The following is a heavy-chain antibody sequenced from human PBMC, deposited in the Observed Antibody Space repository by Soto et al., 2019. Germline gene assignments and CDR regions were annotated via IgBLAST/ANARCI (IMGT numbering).Heavy chain of an antibody. CDR1: GGSISSNW. J-gene: IGHJ4*02. CDR2: IYHSGST. CDR3: ARERYDSSGYYYSHFDY. D-gene: IGHD3-22*01. Sequence: LSLTCAVSGGSISSNWWSWVRQPPGEGLEWIGKIYHSGSTNYNPSLKSRVTISVDKSKNQFSLKLSSVTAADTAVYYCARERYDSSGYYYSHFDYWGQGTLVTVSS. V-gene: IGHV4-4*02.